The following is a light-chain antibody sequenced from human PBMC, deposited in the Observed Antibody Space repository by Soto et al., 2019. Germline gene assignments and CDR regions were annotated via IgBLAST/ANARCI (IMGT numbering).Light chain of an antibody. CDR1: QSILSY. J-gene: IGKJ4*01. V-gene: IGKV3-11*01. CDR2: DAS. CDR3: QQRSTWPLT. Sequence: EIVLTQSPATLSLSPGERATLSCRASQSILSYLAWFQQKPGQAPRLLIYDASNRATDIPARFSGSGSGTAFTLTISSLEPEDFAVYYCQQRSTWPLTFGGGTKVEIK.